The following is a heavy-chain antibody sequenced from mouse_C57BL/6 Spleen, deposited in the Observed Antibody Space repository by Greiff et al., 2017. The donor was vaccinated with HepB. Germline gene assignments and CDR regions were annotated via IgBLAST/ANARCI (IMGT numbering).Heavy chain of an antibody. D-gene: IGHD3-2*02. CDR3: ARGAVDSSVSAWFAY. Sequence: VQLQQSGPELVKPGASVKISCKASGYAFSSSWMNWVKQRPGKCLEWIGRIYPGDGDINYNATFKGKATLTADKSSSNAYMQLSSLTSADSAVYCCARGAVDSSVSAWFAYWGQGTLVTVSA. CDR2: IYPGDGDI. V-gene: IGHV1-82*01. CDR1: GYAFSSSW. J-gene: IGHJ3*01.